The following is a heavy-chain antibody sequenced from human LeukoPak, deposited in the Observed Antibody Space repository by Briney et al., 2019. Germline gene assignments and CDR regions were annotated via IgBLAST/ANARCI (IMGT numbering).Heavy chain of an antibody. J-gene: IGHJ4*02. D-gene: IGHD3-22*01. CDR2: ISAYNGNT. CDR3: ARAFWSSGYYSPKKSPGFDY. Sequence: ASVKVSCKASGYTFTSYGISWVRQAPGQGLEWMGWISAYNGNTNYAQKLQGRVTMTTDTSTSTAYMELRSLRSDDTAVYYCARAFWSSGYYSPKKSPGFDYWGQGTLVTVSS. V-gene: IGHV1-18*01. CDR1: GYTFTSYG.